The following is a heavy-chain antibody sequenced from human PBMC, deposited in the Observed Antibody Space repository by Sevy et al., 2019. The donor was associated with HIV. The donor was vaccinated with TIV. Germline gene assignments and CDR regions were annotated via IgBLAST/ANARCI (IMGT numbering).Heavy chain of an antibody. CDR1: GFIFSRYA. D-gene: IGHD4-17*01. CDR3: ASDKDDYGDYFDY. Sequence: GGSLRLSCAASGFIFSRYAMHWVRQAPGKGLEWVAVISYDGRNKYYADSVKGRFTISRDNSKNTLYVQMDSLRAEDTAVYYCASDKDDYGDYFDYWGQGTLVTVSS. V-gene: IGHV3-30*04. CDR2: ISYDGRNK. J-gene: IGHJ4*02.